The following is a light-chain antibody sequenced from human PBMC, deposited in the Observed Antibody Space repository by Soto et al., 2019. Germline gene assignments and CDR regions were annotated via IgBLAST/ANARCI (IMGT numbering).Light chain of an antibody. CDR3: SSYTSRSTLYV. J-gene: IGLJ1*01. Sequence: QSVLTQPASVSGSPRQSITISCSGAMSYFGGYTYVSWYQQHPGKAPNLIIYEVNNRPSGFSHRFSGSKSGNTASLTISGLQAEDEADYYCSSYTSRSTLYVFGTGTKVNVL. CDR2: EVN. CDR1: MSYFGGYTY. V-gene: IGLV2-14*01.